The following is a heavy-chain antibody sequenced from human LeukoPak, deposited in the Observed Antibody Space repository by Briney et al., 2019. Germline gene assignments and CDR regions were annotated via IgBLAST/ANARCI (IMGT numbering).Heavy chain of an antibody. V-gene: IGHV4-4*07. J-gene: IGHJ4*02. CDR2: IHFSGST. Sequence: PSETLPLTCTVSGGSISTYYWDWIRQPAGKGLEWIGRIHFSGSTNYNPSLKSRVTMSVDTSNNQFSLMLTSVTAADTAVYYCARDKGVERLGGVYFDSWGQGTLVIVSS. CDR1: GGSISTYY. CDR3: ARDKGVERLGGVYFDS. D-gene: IGHD1-26*01.